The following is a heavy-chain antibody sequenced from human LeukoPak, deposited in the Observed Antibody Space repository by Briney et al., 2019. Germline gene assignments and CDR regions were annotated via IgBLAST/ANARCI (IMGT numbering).Heavy chain of an antibody. D-gene: IGHD6-19*01. CDR2: INHSGST. V-gene: IGHV4-34*01. CDR3: ARDGSGWSKDKDAFDI. Sequence: PSETLSLTCAVYGESFSGYYWSWIRQPPGKGLEWIGEINHSGSTNYNPSLKSRVTISVDTSKDQFSLKLSSVTAADTAVYYCARDGSGWSKDKDAFDIWGQGTMVTVSS. CDR1: GESFSGYY. J-gene: IGHJ3*02.